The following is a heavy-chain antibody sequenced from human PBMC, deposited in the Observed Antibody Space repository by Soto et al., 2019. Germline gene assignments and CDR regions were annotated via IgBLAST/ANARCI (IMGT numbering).Heavy chain of an antibody. CDR1: GGTFVSSA. Sequence: QVQLLQSGTELREPGSSVTISCTPSGGTFVSSAFAWVRQAPGGRIEWMGGIIPILGTTKYAEKFLGRLTIRADDSSRTAYLELSRLTVDDTAVYFCAKKNPHGDSNKAWLDPWGQGSLVTVS. D-gene: IGHD2-8*01. V-gene: IGHV1-69*01. J-gene: IGHJ5*02. CDR3: AKKNPHGDSNKAWLDP. CDR2: IIPILGTT.